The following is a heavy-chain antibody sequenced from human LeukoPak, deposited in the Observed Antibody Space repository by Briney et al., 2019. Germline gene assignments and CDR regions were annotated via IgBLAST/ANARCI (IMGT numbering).Heavy chain of an antibody. CDR2: INHSGST. V-gene: IGHV4-34*01. D-gene: IGHD6-19*01. CDR1: GGSFSGYY. CDR3: ARGLRYSSGWYGY. Sequence: PSETLSLTCPVYGGSFSGYYWSWIRQPPGKGLDWIGEINHSGSTNYNPSLKSRVTISVDTSKNQFSLKLSSVTAADTAVYYCARGLRYSSGWYGYWGQGTLVTVSS. J-gene: IGHJ4*02.